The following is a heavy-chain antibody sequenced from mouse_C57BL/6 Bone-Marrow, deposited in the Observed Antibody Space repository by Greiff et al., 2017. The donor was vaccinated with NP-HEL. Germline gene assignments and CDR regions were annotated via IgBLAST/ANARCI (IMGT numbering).Heavy chain of an antibody. D-gene: IGHD1-2*01. CDR1: GYTFTSYW. V-gene: IGHV1-64*01. Sequence: QVQLQQPGAELVKPGASVKLSCKASGYTFTSYWMHWVKQRPGQGLEWIGMIHPNSGSTNYNEKFKSKATLTVDKSSSTAYMQLSSLTSEDSAVYYCARWGIFTTAGDYGGQGTTLTVSS. CDR3: ARWGIFTTAGDY. CDR2: IHPNSGST. J-gene: IGHJ2*01.